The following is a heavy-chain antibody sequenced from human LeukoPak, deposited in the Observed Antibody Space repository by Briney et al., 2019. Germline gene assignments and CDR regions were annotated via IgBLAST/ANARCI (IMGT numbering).Heavy chain of an antibody. Sequence: PGRSLRLSCAASGFTFSSYGMHWVRQAPGKGLEWVAVIWYDGSNKYYAASVKGRFTISRDNSKNTLYLQMNSLRAEDTAVYYCARGPPSSGYYYPVRYWGQGTLVTVSS. J-gene: IGHJ4*02. CDR3: ARGPPSSGYYYPVRY. D-gene: IGHD3-22*01. V-gene: IGHV3-33*01. CDR1: GFTFSSYG. CDR2: IWYDGSNK.